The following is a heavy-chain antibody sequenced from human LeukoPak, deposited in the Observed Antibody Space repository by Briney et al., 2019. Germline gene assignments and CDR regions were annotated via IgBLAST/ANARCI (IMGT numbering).Heavy chain of an antibody. J-gene: IGHJ4*02. D-gene: IGHD1-14*01. CDR2: INHGGNT. Sequence: SETLSLTCSVSGYSISTGSYWGWIRQPPGKGLESIGSINHGGNTYYNPSLKSRVSISVDTPKNQFSLKLLSVTAADTAVYYCVRASLDHVDYWGQGTVVTVSS. V-gene: IGHV4-38-2*02. CDR1: GYSISTGSY. CDR3: VRASLDHVDY.